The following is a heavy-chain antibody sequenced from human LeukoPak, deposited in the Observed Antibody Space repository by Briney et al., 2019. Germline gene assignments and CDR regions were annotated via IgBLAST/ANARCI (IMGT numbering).Heavy chain of an antibody. J-gene: IGHJ4*02. V-gene: IGHV3-23*01. CDR3: AKSGYNRFDY. Sequence: GGSLRVSCAASGFTFSTYAMSWVRQAPGKRLEGVSSISGSGGGTYYTDSLKGRFTISRDNSKDTLSLQMNSLTAEDTAVYYCAKSGYNRFDYWGQGTLVTVSS. D-gene: IGHD5-24*01. CDR2: ISGSGGGT. CDR1: GFTFSTYA.